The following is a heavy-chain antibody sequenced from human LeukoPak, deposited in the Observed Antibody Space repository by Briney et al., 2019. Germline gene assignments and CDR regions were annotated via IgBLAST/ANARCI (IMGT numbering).Heavy chain of an antibody. Sequence: GGSLRLSCAASGFPFRNFAMSWVRQAPGKGLEWVSAISDRGDRTNYIDSVKGRFTISRDNSKNTLYLQISSLRAEDTAIYYCTNRGLGYWYMDVWGKGTTVTVSS. CDR2: ISDRGDRT. J-gene: IGHJ6*03. D-gene: IGHD2-15*01. V-gene: IGHV3-23*01. CDR3: TNRGLGYWYMDV. CDR1: GFPFRNFA.